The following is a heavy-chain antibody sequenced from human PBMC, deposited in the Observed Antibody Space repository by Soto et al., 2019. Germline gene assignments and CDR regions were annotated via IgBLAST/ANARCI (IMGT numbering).Heavy chain of an antibody. CDR3: QRRYNWNDNYFDT. Sequence: PSETLSLTCTVSGASISVHSYYWTWIRQPPGKGLEWIGSSYYSGTTYFNPSLKSRATISVDTSKNQFSLRLTSVTAADTAIYYCQRRYNWNDNYFDTWGPGALVTVSS. D-gene: IGHD1-20*01. J-gene: IGHJ5*02. CDR1: GASISVHSYY. CDR2: SYYSGTT. V-gene: IGHV4-39*01.